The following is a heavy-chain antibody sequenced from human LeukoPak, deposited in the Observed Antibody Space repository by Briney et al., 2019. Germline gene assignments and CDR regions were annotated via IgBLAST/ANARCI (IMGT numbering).Heavy chain of an antibody. D-gene: IGHD2-2*01. V-gene: IGHV4-38-2*01. J-gene: IGHJ4*02. CDR2: IYHSGST. Sequence: SETLSLTCAVSGYSISSGYYWGWIRQPPGQGLEWIGSIYHSGSTYYNPSLKSRVTISVDTSKNQFSLKLSSVTAADTAVYYCARLTVVPAARIDYWGQGTLVTVSS. CDR1: GYSISSGYY. CDR3: ARLTVVPAARIDY.